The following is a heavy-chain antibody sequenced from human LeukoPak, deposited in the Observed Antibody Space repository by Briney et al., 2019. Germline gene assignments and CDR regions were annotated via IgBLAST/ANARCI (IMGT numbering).Heavy chain of an antibody. D-gene: IGHD5-12*01. V-gene: IGHV1-24*01. J-gene: IGHJ4*02. CDR3: ATVAKLHSSGLPRDY. CDR1: GYTLTELS. CDR2: FDPEDGET. Sequence: GASVKVSCKVSGYTLTELSMHWVRQAPGKGLEWMGGFDPEDGETIYAQKFQGRVTMTEDTSTDTAYMELSSLRSEDTAVYYCATVAKLHSSGLPRDYWGQGTLVTVSS.